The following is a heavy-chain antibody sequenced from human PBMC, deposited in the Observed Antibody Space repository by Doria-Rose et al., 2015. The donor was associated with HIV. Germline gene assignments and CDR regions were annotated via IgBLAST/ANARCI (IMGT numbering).Heavy chain of an antibody. CDR1: GGTFSNYA. CDR2: IIPILDIA. V-gene: IGHV1-69*04. Sequence: VSCKTSGGTFSNYAIAWVRQAPGLGLEWMGRIIPILDIANYAQRFQGRVTITADTSTTTVDMELRSLRSDDTAVYYCARDSSGYYQPNYFDYWGQGTLVTVSS. CDR3: ARDSSGYYQPNYFDY. D-gene: IGHD3-22*01. J-gene: IGHJ4*02.